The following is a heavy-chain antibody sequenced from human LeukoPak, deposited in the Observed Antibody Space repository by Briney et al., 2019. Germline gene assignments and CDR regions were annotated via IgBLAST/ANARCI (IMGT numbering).Heavy chain of an antibody. CDR3: ARAPAYGDYRYYFDY. D-gene: IGHD4-17*01. CDR2: IYYSGTT. Sequence: SETLSLTCTVSGGSISSSNYYWGWIRQPPGRGLEWIGSIYYSGTTYYNPSLKSRVTISVDTSKNQFSLKLSSVTAADTAVYYCARAPAYGDYRYYFDYWGQGTLVTVSS. CDR1: GGSISSSNYY. J-gene: IGHJ4*02. V-gene: IGHV4-39*01.